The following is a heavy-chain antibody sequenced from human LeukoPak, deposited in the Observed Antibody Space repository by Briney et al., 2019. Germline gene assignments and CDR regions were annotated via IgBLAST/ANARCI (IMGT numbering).Heavy chain of an antibody. J-gene: IGHJ3*02. CDR1: GGSISSYY. D-gene: IGHD6-19*01. Sequence: KPSETLSLTCTVSGGSISSYYWSWIRQPPGKGLEWIGYIYYSGSTNYNPSLKSRVTISVDTSKNQFSLKLSSVTAADTAAYYCAKSYSSGPDAFDIWGRGTMVTVSS. CDR2: IYYSGST. CDR3: AKSYSSGPDAFDI. V-gene: IGHV4-59*01.